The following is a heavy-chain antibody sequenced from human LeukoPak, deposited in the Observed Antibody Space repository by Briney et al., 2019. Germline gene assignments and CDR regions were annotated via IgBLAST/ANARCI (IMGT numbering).Heavy chain of an antibody. CDR3: VRDYHYYIDV. CDR1: GFTFSSYL. CDR2: IYNDGSST. Sequence: GGSLRLSCVASGFTFSSYLMQLVRQTPGKGLVSVSYIYNDGSSTSYADSVKGRFTISRDNAKNTLYLQMNSLRAEDTAIYYCVRDYHYYIDVWGKGTTVIVSS. J-gene: IGHJ6*03. V-gene: IGHV3-74*01.